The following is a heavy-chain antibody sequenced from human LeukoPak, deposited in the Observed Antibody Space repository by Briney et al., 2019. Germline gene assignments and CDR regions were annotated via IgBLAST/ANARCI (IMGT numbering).Heavy chain of an antibody. V-gene: IGHV3-23*01. Sequence: SGGSLRLSCAASGFTFSSYALSWVRQAPGKGLEWVSGISGSGYSRNYADSVKGRFTISRDNSKNTLYLQMNSLRVEDTAVYYCAKEAGYSGHDYPDYWGQGTLVTVSS. J-gene: IGHJ4*02. CDR1: GFTFSSYA. CDR2: ISGSGYSR. CDR3: AKEAGYSGHDYPDY. D-gene: IGHD5-12*01.